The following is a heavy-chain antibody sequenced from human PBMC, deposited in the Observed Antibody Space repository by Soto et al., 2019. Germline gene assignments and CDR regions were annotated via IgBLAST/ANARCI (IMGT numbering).Heavy chain of an antibody. Sequence: EVQLVESGGGLLQPGGSLRLSCAASGFTFTDYWMHWVRQVPGKGLVWVSRINGDGSSTNYADSVKGRFTISRDNAKNTVHLQMNSLRAEDTALFYCARGVRGSYGSDFWGQGTLVTVSS. J-gene: IGHJ4*02. CDR1: GFTFTDYW. CDR3: ARGVRGSYGSDF. CDR2: INGDGSST. V-gene: IGHV3-74*01. D-gene: IGHD6-6*01.